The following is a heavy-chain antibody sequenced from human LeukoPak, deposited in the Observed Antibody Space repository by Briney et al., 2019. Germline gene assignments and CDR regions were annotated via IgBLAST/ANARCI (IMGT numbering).Heavy chain of an antibody. Sequence: PGGSLRLSCAASGFTFSSYAMSWVRQAPGKGLEWVSGISGSDGSTYYADSVKGRFTISRDNSKNTLYLQMNSLRAEDTAVYYCVKAAYGDADSKFDYWGQGTLVTVSS. V-gene: IGHV3-23*01. CDR3: VKAAYGDADSKFDY. CDR2: ISGSDGST. J-gene: IGHJ4*02. CDR1: GFTFSSYA. D-gene: IGHD4-17*01.